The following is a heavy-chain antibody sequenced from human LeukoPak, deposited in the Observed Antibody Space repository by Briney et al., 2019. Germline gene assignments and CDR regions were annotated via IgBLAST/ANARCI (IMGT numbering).Heavy chain of an antibody. D-gene: IGHD3-22*01. V-gene: IGHV1-46*01. CDR2: INPSGGST. CDR3: AREEGADSSGYLL. J-gene: IGHJ4*02. CDR1: GFIFSSYG. Sequence: GGSLRLSCAASGFIFSSYGMHWVRQAPGQGLEWMGIINPSGGSTSYAQKFQGRVTMTRDMSTSTVYMELSSLRSEDTAVYYCAREEGADSSGYLLWGQGTLVTVSS.